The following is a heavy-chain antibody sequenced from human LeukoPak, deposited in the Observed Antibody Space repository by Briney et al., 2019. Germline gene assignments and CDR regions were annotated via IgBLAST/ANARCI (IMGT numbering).Heavy chain of an antibody. CDR3: ARGAYSSSWDHTTRLYNWFDP. V-gene: IGHV4-34*01. J-gene: IGHJ5*02. CDR1: GGSFSGYY. CDR2: INHSGST. Sequence: WETLSLTCGVYGGSFSGYYWSWIRQPPGKGLEWIGEINHSGSTNYNPSLTSRVTISVDTSKNQFSLKLSSVTAADTAVYYCARGAYSSSWDHTTRLYNWFDPWGQGTLVTVSS. D-gene: IGHD6-13*01.